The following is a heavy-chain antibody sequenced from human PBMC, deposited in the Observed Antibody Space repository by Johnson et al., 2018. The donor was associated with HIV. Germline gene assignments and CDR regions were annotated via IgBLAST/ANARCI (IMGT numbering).Heavy chain of an antibody. D-gene: IGHD1-7*01. J-gene: IGHJ3*02. Sequence: VQLVESGGGLVQPGGSLRLSCAASGLTVTDNYISWVRLAPGKGLAWVSLLYSDGRTFYADSVKGRFTISRDNSNNTLYVEMNSLRAEDTAVFYCARGAPNWNYEPFSDAFDIWGQGTMVTVSS. CDR1: GLTVTDNY. V-gene: IGHV3-66*01. CDR2: LYSDGRT. CDR3: ARGAPNWNYEPFSDAFDI.